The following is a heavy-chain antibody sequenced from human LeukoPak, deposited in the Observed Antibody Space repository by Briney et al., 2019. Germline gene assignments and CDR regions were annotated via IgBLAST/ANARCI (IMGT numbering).Heavy chain of an antibody. CDR1: DDSISDYY. Sequence: SETLSLTCTVSDDSISDYYRGWIRQPPGKGLEWIGSIYYSGSTYYNPSLKSRVTISVDTSKNQFSLKLSSVTAADTAVYYCARARDYGEFDYWGQGTLVTVSS. D-gene: IGHD4-17*01. V-gene: IGHV4-39*07. CDR3: ARARDYGEFDY. CDR2: IYYSGST. J-gene: IGHJ4*02.